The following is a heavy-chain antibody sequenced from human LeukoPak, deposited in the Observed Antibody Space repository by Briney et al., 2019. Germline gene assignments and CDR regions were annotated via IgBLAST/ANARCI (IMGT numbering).Heavy chain of an antibody. Sequence: GGSLRLSCAASGFTFSSYEMNWVRQAPGKGLEWVSYISSSGSTIYYADSVKGRFTTSRDNAKNSLYLQMNSLRAEDTAVYYCASSGDRENIFDYWGQGTLVTVSS. V-gene: IGHV3-48*03. J-gene: IGHJ4*02. CDR1: GFTFSSYE. CDR3: ASSGDRENIFDY. D-gene: IGHD2-21*02. CDR2: ISSSGSTI.